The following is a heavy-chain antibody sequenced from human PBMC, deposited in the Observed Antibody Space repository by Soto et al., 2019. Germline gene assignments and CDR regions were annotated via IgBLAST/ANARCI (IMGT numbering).Heavy chain of an antibody. CDR1: GYSSTSYW. J-gene: IGHJ6*02. CDR2: IDPSDSYT. D-gene: IGHD1-26*01. Sequence: PGESLKISCKGSGYSSTSYWISWVRQMPGKGLEWMGRIDPSDSYTNYSPSFQGHVTISADKSISTAYLQWSSLKASDTAMYYCASSGSYAGAYYYYGMDVWGQWTTVTVSS. CDR3: ASSGSYAGAYYYYGMDV. V-gene: IGHV5-10-1*01.